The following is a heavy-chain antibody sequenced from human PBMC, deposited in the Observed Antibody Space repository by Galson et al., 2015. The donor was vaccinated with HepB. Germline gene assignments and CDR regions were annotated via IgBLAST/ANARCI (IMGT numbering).Heavy chain of an antibody. D-gene: IGHD6-13*01. Sequence: SLRLSCAASGFTFGDYAMHWVRLGPGKGLEWVSLISWDGGTTYYADSVKGRFTISRDNTKNSLYLQMNSLRAEDTAFYYCVKGWGIAAVGAEFDYWGQGTLVTVSS. CDR2: ISWDGGTT. CDR3: VKGWGIAAVGAEFDY. V-gene: IGHV3-43D*03. CDR1: GFTFGDYA. J-gene: IGHJ4*02.